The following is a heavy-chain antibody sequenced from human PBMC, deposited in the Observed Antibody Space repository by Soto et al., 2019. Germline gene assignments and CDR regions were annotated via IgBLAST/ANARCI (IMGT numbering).Heavy chain of an antibody. Sequence: SETLSLTCTVSGGSISNSYWSWIRQSPEKGLEWIGYIYSSGSTNYNPSLNSRVTISVDTSKNQFSLKLSSLSVADTAVYYCARHRYGSGSYYLYYFDYWGQGTLVTVSS. CDR2: IYSSGST. J-gene: IGHJ4*02. V-gene: IGHV4-59*08. D-gene: IGHD3-10*01. CDR3: ARHRYGSGSYYLYYFDY. CDR1: GGSISNSY.